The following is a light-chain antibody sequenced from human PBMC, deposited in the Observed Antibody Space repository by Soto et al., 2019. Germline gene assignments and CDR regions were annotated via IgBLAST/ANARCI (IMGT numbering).Light chain of an antibody. CDR2: EVS. V-gene: IGLV2-8*01. CDR3: SAYAGRNNVV. CDR1: SSDVGGYDY. J-gene: IGLJ2*01. Sequence: QSVLTQPPSASASLGQSVTISCTGTSSDVGGYDYVSWFQKHPGKAPKLMLYEVSKRPSGVPDRVSGSKSGNTASLTVSGLQAEDEADYYCSAYAGRNNVVFGGGTKVTV.